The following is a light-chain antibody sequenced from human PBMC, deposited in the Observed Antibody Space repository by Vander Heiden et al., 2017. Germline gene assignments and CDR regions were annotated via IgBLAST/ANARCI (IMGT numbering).Light chain of an antibody. Sequence: SYELTQPPSVSVSPGQTASITCSGDKLGDKYACWYQQKPRQSPVLVIYQDSKRPSGIPERFSGSNSGNTATLTISGTQAMDEADYYCQAWDSSTAGWVFGGGTKLTVL. J-gene: IGLJ3*02. V-gene: IGLV3-1*01. CDR2: QDS. CDR1: KLGDKY. CDR3: QAWDSSTAGWV.